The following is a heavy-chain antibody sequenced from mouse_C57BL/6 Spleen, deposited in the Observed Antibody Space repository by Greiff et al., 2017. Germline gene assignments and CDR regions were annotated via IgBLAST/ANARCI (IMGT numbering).Heavy chain of an antibody. CDR3: ARAGDGYYGENAMDY. Sequence: EVQLQQSGPELVKPGASVKISCKASGYTFTDYYMNWVKQSHGKSLEWIGDINPNNGGTSYNQKFKGKATLTVDKSSSTAYMELRSLTSEDSAVYYCARAGDGYYGENAMDYWGQGTSVTVSS. CDR2: INPNNGGT. D-gene: IGHD2-3*01. CDR1: GYTFTDYY. V-gene: IGHV1-26*01. J-gene: IGHJ4*01.